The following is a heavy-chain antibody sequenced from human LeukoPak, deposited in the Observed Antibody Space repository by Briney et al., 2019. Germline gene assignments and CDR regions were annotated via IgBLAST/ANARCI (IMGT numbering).Heavy chain of an antibody. CDR2: INSDGSWT. V-gene: IGHV3-74*01. Sequence: GGSLRLSCAASGNYWMHWVRQAPGKGLVWVSHINSDGSWTSYADSVKGRFTISKDNAKNTLYLQMSSLRAEDTAVYYCAKEFNRGSPDYWGQGTLVTVPS. J-gene: IGHJ4*02. D-gene: IGHD2/OR15-2a*01. CDR3: AKEFNRGSPDY. CDR1: GNYW.